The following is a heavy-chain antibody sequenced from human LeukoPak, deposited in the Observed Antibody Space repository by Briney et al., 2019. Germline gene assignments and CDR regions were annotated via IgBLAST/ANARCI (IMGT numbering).Heavy chain of an antibody. CDR3: VRDGKPASVAVAGTKDC. CDR2: VSYDGSNK. J-gene: IGHJ4*02. D-gene: IGHD6-19*01. Sequence: GGSLRLSCAASGFIFSNYGMHWVRQAPGKGLEWVAVVSYDGSNKYYADSVKGRFTISRDNSKNTLSLQMSSLRAEDTAVYYCVRDGKPASVAVAGTKDCRGQGTLVTVSS. CDR1: GFIFSNYG. V-gene: IGHV3-30*03.